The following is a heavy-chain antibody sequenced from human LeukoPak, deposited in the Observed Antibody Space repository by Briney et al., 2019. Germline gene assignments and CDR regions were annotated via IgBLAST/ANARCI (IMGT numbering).Heavy chain of an antibody. CDR1: GGTFSSYA. D-gene: IGHD6-19*01. V-gene: IGHV1-69*05. CDR3: ASSSLAVAGPTWFDP. CDR2: IIPIFGTA. Sequence: ASVKVSCKASGGTFSSYAISWVRQAPGQGLEWMGGIIPIFGTANYAQKFQGRVTITTDEFTSTAYMELSSLRSEDTAVYYCASSSLAVAGPTWFDPWGQGTLVTVSS. J-gene: IGHJ5*02.